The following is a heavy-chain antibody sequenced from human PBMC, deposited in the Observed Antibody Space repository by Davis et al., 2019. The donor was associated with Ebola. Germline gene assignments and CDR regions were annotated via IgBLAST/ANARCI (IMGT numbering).Heavy chain of an antibody. D-gene: IGHD3-22*01. CDR1: GGSFSGYY. J-gene: IGHJ6*02. V-gene: IGHV4-34*01. CDR2: INHSGST. CDR3: ARHAVITRYYYYGMDV. Sequence: MPSETLSLTCAVYGGSFSGYYWSWIRQPPGKGLEWIGEINHSGSTNYNPSLKSRVTISVDTSKNQFSLKPSSVTAADTAVYYCARHAVITRYYYYGMDVWGQGTTVTVSS.